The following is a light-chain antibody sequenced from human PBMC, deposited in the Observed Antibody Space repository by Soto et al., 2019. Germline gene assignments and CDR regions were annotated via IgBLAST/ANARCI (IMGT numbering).Light chain of an antibody. CDR3: QLYGSSPPWT. CDR1: QSISISY. CDR2: GAS. V-gene: IGKV3-20*01. Sequence: EAVLTQSLDTLSLSQGERTTLYCSSIQSISISYLAWYQQRPGQAPRLLIYGASSRATGIPDRFSGSGSGTDFTLTISRLEPEDFAVYYCQLYGSSPPWTFGQGTKVDIK. J-gene: IGKJ1*01.